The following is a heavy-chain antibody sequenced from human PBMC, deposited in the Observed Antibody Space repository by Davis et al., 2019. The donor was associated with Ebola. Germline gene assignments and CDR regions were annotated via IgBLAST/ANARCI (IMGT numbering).Heavy chain of an antibody. CDR2: INPSGGST. J-gene: IGHJ6*02. D-gene: IGHD3-10*01. Sequence: ASVKVSCKASGYTFTSYYMHWVRQAPGQGLEWMGIINPSGGSTSYAQKFQGRVTMTRDTSTSTVYMELRSLRSEDTAVYYCARGSRESHGDYYYGMDVWGQGTTVTVSS. V-gene: IGHV1-46*01. CDR1: GYTFTSYY. CDR3: ARGSRESHGDYYYGMDV.